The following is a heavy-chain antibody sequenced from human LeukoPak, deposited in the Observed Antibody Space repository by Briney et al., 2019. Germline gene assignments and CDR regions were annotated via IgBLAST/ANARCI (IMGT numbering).Heavy chain of an antibody. J-gene: IGHJ4*02. V-gene: IGHV3-9*01. D-gene: IGHD1-26*01. CDR3: AKGGSGDYFDY. CDR2: ISWNSGSI. Sequence: PGRSLRLSCAASGFTFDDYAMHWVRQAPGKGLEWVSGISWNSGSIGYADSVKGRFTISRDNAKNSLYLQMNSLRAEDTALYYCAKGGSGDYFDYWCQGTLVTVSS. CDR1: GFTFDDYA.